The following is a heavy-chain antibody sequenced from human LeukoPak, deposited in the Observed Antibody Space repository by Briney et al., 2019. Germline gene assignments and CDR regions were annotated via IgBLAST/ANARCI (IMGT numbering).Heavy chain of an antibody. CDR3: ARDGIDY. CDR2: IKPDGSHK. V-gene: IGHV3-7*04. D-gene: IGHD1-26*01. CDR1: GFTFNSYW. Sequence: GGSLRLSCAASGFTFNSYWMSWVRQAPGKGLEWVANIKPDGSHKYYVDFVKGRFTISRDNAKNSVYLQMNSLRGEDTAVYYCARDGIDYWGQGTLVTVSS. J-gene: IGHJ4*02.